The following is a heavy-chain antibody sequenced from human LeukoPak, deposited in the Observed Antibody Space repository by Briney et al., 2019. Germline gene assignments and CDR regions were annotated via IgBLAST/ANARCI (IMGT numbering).Heavy chain of an antibody. D-gene: IGHD5-18*01. CDR2: IYYSGST. CDR3: ARTWDTAMGTRFDP. V-gene: IGHV4-59*01. CDR1: GGSISSYY. Sequence: SETLSLTCTVSGGSISSYYWSWTRQPPGKGLEWTGYIYYSGSTNYNPSLKSRVTISVDTSKNQFSLKLSSVTAADTAVYYCARTWDTAMGTRFDPWGQGTLVTVSS. J-gene: IGHJ5*02.